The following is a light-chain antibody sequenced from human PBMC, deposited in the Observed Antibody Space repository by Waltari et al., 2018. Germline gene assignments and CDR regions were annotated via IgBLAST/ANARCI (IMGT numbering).Light chain of an antibody. V-gene: IGKV3-15*01. CDR2: AAS. CDR1: QSVNDN. Sequence: EIVMTQSPATLSVSPGERATLSCRASQSVNDNLAWYQQKPGQAPRLLIYAASTRATGIPARFSGSGSGTEFTLTIRSLQSEDFAVYYCQQYNNWPPWTFGQGTTVEIK. J-gene: IGKJ1*01. CDR3: QQYNNWPPWT.